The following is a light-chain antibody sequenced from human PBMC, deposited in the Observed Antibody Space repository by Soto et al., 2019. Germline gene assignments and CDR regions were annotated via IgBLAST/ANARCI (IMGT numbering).Light chain of an antibody. V-gene: IGLV1-51*01. CDR1: SSNIGNNY. J-gene: IGLJ1*01. CDR3: SSYTSSSTPYV. CDR2: DNN. Sequence: QSVLTQPPSVSAAPGQKVTISCSGSSSNIGNNYVSWYQQLPGTAPKLLIYDNNKRPSGIPDRFSGSKSGTSATLGITGLQTGDEADYHCSSYTSSSTPYVFGTGTKLTVL.